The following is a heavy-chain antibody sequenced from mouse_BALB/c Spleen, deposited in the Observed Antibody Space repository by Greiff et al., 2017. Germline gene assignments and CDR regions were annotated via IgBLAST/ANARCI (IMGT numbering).Heavy chain of an antibody. CDR2: ISSGGGNT. J-gene: IGHJ2*01. CDR3: ARYGGNYFDY. D-gene: IGHD1-1*02. V-gene: IGHV5-9*03. CDR1: GFTFSSYT. Sequence: DVQLVESGGGLVKPGGSLKLSCAASGFTFSSYTMSWVRQTPEKRLEWVATISSGGGNTYYPDSVKGRFTISRDNAKNNLYLQMSSLRSEDTALYYCARYGGNYFDYWGQGTTLTVSS.